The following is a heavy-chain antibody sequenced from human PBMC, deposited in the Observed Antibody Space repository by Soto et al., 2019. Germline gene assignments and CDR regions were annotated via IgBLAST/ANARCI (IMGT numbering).Heavy chain of an antibody. CDR2: IWYDGSNK. Sequence: GGSLRLSCAASGFTFSSYGMHWVRQAPGKGLEWVAVIWYDGSNKYYADSVKGRFTISRDNSKNTLYLQMNSLRAEDTAVYYCARDPIGSSGDYYYYYYGMDVWGQGTTVTVSS. D-gene: IGHD6-13*01. J-gene: IGHJ6*02. CDR3: ARDPIGSSGDYYYYYYGMDV. CDR1: GFTFSSYG. V-gene: IGHV3-33*01.